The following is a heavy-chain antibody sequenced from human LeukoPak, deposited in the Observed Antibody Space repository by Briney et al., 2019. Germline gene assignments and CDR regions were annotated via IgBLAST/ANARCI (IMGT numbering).Heavy chain of an antibody. V-gene: IGHV3-21*01. CDR2: ISSSSSYI. Sequence: RTGGSLRLSCAASGFTFSSYSMNWVRQAPGKGLEWVSSISSSSSYIYYADSVKGRFTISRDNAKNSPYLQMNSLRAEDTAVYYCARDPSYSSSGGYWGQGTLVTVSS. D-gene: IGHD6-6*01. J-gene: IGHJ4*02. CDR3: ARDPSYSSSGGY. CDR1: GFTFSSYS.